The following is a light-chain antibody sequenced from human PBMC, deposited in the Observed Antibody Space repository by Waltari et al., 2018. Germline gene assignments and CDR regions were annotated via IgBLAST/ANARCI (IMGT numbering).Light chain of an antibody. CDR1: QSLLPSKGYTF. V-gene: IGKV2-28*01. CDR2: SGS. Sequence: DIVMTPSPLSLPVTPGEPASISCKASQSLLPSKGYTFFDWYRQKPGQSPRLLIYSGSNRASGVPDRFSGSGSGTDVTLKISRVEAEDVGVYYCMQGLQTPYTFGQGTKLEIK. J-gene: IGKJ2*01. CDR3: MQGLQTPYT.